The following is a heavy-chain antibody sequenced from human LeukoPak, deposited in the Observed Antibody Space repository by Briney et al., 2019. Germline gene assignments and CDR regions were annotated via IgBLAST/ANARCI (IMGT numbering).Heavy chain of an antibody. D-gene: IGHD2-2*01. Sequence: GGSLRLSCAASGFTFSSYTMDWVRQAPGKGLEWVPSISSGSSYIYYTDSVKGRFTISRDNAKNSLYLQMNSLRAEDTAVYFCAKEGRSTTPGYWGQGTLVTVSS. CDR2: ISSGSSYI. V-gene: IGHV3-21*01. J-gene: IGHJ4*02. CDR3: AKEGRSTTPGY. CDR1: GFTFSSYT.